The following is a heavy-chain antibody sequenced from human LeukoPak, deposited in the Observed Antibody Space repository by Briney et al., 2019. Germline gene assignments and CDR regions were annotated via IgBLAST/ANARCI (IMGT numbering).Heavy chain of an antibody. D-gene: IGHD5-12*01. CDR2: ISYTGTT. V-gene: IGHV4-39*07. CDR1: GASITSSNYY. Sequence: SETLSLTCTVSGASITSSNYYWLWLRQPPGKGLEWIGLISYTGTTYYNPSLKSTFYNPSLKSRLTISVDTSENQFSLKLSSVTAADTAVYYCARDSGGYGNFDYWGQGALVTVSS. J-gene: IGHJ4*02. CDR3: ARDSGGYGNFDY.